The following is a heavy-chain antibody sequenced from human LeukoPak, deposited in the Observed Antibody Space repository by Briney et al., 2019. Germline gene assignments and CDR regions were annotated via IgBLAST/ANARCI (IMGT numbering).Heavy chain of an antibody. V-gene: IGHV3-23*01. J-gene: IGHJ4*02. D-gene: IGHD2-15*01. CDR2: ITSGGDSI. CDR1: GFTFSTSA. Sequence: GGSLRLSCAASGFTFSTSAMSWVRQTPGKGLEWVSGITSGGDSIKYADSVRGRFTISRDNSKNTVYLQMNSLRANDTAVYYCATYRGRGSPFDFWGQGTQVTVSS. CDR3: ATYRGRGSPFDF.